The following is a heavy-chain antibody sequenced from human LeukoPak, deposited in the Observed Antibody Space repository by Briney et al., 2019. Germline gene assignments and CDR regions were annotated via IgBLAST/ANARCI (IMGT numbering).Heavy chain of an antibody. D-gene: IGHD4-23*01. V-gene: IGHV4-34*01. Sequence: ETLSLTCAVYGGSFSGYYWSWIRQPPGKGLEWIGEINHSGSTNYNPSLKSRVTISVDTSKNQFSLKLSSVTAADTAVYYRARADYGGNSAYFDYWGQGTLVTVSS. CDR3: ARADYGGNSAYFDY. CDR2: INHSGST. CDR1: GGSFSGYY. J-gene: IGHJ4*02.